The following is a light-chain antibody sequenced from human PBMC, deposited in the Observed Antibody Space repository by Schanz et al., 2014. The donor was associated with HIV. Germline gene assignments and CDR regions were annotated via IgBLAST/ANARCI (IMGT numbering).Light chain of an antibody. V-gene: IGLV2-14*02. J-gene: IGLJ1*01. CDR2: EIS. CDR1: SSDVGSYNL. Sequence: QSALTQPASVSGSPGQSITISCTGTSSDVGSYNLVSWYQQYPGKAPKLMIYEISNRPSGVSNRFSGSKSGNTASLTISGLQAEDEADYYCSSYTSSSTNVFGTGTKLTVL. CDR3: SSYTSSSTNV.